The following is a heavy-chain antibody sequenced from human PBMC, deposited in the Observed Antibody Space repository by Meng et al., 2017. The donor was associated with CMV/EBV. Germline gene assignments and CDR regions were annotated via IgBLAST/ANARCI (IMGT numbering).Heavy chain of an antibody. CDR2: IYTSGST. Sequence: VPPHALGLGVAKPSETLSLTSTVSGVSSSSYYWSWIRQPAVKGLEWIGRIYTSGSTNYNPSLKSRVTMSVDTSKNQFSLKLSSVTAADTAVYYCAREDIVVVPAARGFDYWGQGTLVTVSS. V-gene: IGHV4-4*07. CDR3: AREDIVVVPAARGFDY. CDR1: GVSSSSYY. J-gene: IGHJ4*02. D-gene: IGHD2-2*01.